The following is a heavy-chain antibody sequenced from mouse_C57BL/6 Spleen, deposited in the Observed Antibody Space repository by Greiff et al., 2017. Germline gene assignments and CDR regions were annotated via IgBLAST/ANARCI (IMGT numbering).Heavy chain of an antibody. D-gene: IGHD1-1*01. CDR3: DFFFGSRLGYYAMDY. CDR2: IDPANGNT. Sequence: VQLQQPVAELVRPGASVKLSCTASGFNITNTYMPWVKQRPEQGLEWIGRIDPANGNTKYAPKFQGKATITADTSSNTAYLQLSSLESEDPAISCWDFFFGSRLGYYAMDYWGQGTSVTVSS. J-gene: IGHJ4*01. V-gene: IGHV14-3*01. CDR1: GFNITNTY.